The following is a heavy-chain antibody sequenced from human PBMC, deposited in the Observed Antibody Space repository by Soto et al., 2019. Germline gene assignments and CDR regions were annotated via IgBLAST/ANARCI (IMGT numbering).Heavy chain of an antibody. CDR2: IHNSGSP. V-gene: IGHV4-30-4*01. CDR1: GASIYNGGYF. J-gene: IGHJ4*02. CDR3: ARGPTTEKVDS. Sequence: QVQLQESGPGLVRPSQTLSLTCSVSGASIYNGGYFWSWIRQSPGKGLEWIGHIHNSGSPYNNPSLKSQLTISANTSMNHSPRALPPVTAEDTAIYSCARGPTTEKVDSGGRGTLVTVPS.